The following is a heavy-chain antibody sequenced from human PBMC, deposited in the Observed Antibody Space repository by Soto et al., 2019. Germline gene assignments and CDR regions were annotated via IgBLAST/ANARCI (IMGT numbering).Heavy chain of an antibody. CDR2: VNDSGST. Sequence: SETLSLTCAVYGGTFSGYYWSWIRQPPGKGLEWIGEVNDSGSTNSNPSLKSRVTISVDTSRSQFSLKLTSVTAADTARYYCATMILRDGWTDHSGHGALLTVSS. CDR3: ATMILRDGWTDH. D-gene: IGHD2-15*01. V-gene: IGHV4-34*08. J-gene: IGHJ1*01. CDR1: GGTFSGYY.